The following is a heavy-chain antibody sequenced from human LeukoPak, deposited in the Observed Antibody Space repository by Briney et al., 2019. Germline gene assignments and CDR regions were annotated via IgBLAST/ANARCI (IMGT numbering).Heavy chain of an antibody. J-gene: IGHJ4*02. CDR1: GFIFSNYG. CDR3: ARDTTYYYDGGSSGPHYFDY. Sequence: GGSLRLSCAASGFIFSNYGMHWVRQAPGKGLEWVAVIWYDGSNRYYADSVKGRFTISRDNSKNTLFLQLNILRGDDTAVYYCARDTTYYYDGGSSGPHYFDYWGQGTLVTVSS. V-gene: IGHV3-33*01. CDR2: IWYDGSNR. D-gene: IGHD3-10*01.